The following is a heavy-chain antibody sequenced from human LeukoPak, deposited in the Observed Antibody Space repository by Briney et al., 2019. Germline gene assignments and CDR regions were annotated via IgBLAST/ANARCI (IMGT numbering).Heavy chain of an antibody. J-gene: IGHJ6*02. CDR2: IPYDGSAK. Sequence: PGGSLRLSCAASGFTFSSYGMHWVRQAPGKGLEWVAIIPYDGSAKYYADSVKGRFTISRDNSKNTLYLQMNSLRAEDTAVYFCAKRIAAAGTRLYHGMDVWGQGTTVTVSS. CDR1: GFTFSSYG. D-gene: IGHD6-13*01. V-gene: IGHV3-30*18. CDR3: AKRIAAAGTRLYHGMDV.